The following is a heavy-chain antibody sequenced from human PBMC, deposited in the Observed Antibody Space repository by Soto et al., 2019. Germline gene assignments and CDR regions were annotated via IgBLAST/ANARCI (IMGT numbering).Heavy chain of an antibody. Sequence: QVKLVQSGAEVKKPGASVKVSCKASGYTFTSYYMHWVRQAPGQGLEWMGIINPSGGSTSYAQKFQGRVTMSRDTSTSTVYMELSSLRSEDTAVYYCASSAGRTTPDYWGQGTLVTVSS. CDR1: GYTFTSYY. D-gene: IGHD2-15*01. J-gene: IGHJ4*02. CDR2: INPSGGST. V-gene: IGHV1-46*01. CDR3: ASSAGRTTPDY.